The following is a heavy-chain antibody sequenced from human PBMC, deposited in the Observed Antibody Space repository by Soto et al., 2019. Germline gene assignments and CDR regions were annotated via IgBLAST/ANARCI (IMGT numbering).Heavy chain of an antibody. CDR1: GYIFTNYW. CDR2: INPADSDT. D-gene: IGHD3-9*01. Sequence: GESLKISCKGSGYIFTNYWIGWVRQIPGKGLEWMGIINPADSDTRYSPSFQGQVTVSVDKSISTAYLHRGSLKASDTAMYYCVRQGSTGYYSHWGQGTQVTVSS. J-gene: IGHJ4*02. CDR3: VRQGSTGYYSH. V-gene: IGHV5-51*01.